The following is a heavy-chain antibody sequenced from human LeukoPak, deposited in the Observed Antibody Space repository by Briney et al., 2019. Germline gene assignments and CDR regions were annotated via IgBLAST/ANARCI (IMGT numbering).Heavy chain of an antibody. CDR2: IYSGGST. Sequence: GGSLRLSCAASGFTVSSYYMTWVRQAPGKGLEWVSVIYSGGSTYYADSVKGRVAISRDDARNSLFLQMNSLRAEDTAVYYCARESADAYNFDYWGQGTLATVSS. CDR1: GFTVSSYY. D-gene: IGHD5-24*01. J-gene: IGHJ4*02. V-gene: IGHV3-66*01. CDR3: ARESADAYNFDY.